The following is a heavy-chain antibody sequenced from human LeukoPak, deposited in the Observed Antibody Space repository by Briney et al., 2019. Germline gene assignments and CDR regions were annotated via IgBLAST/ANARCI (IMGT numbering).Heavy chain of an antibody. V-gene: IGHV5-51*01. J-gene: IGHJ3*02. D-gene: IGHD3-10*01. CDR3: ATGKRGYASESYGGSGTFDI. CDR1: GYSFSIYW. Sequence: GESLKISCKGSGYSFSIYWIGWVRQVPGKGLEWMGIIYPGDSDTRYSPSFQGQVTISADKSINTAYLQWSSLKASDTAMYYCATGKRGYASESYGGSGTFDIWGQGTMVTVSS. CDR2: IYPGDSDT.